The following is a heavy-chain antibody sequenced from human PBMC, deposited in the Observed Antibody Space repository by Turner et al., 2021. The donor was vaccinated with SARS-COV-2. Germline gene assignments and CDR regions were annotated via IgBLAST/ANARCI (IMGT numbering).Heavy chain of an antibody. D-gene: IGHD2-15*01. Sequence: QVQLQESGPGLVKPSEILSLTCTVSGGPIRDSYWSWIRQPAGKGLEWIGRIYTSGTTNYDPSLKGRVTMSIDTSKNQLSLNLISVTAADTAVYYCARERDGYCSSGICYEVFEYWGQGALVTVSS. J-gene: IGHJ4*02. CDR2: IYTSGTT. CDR3: ARERDGYCSSGICYEVFEY. V-gene: IGHV4-4*07. CDR1: GGPIRDSY.